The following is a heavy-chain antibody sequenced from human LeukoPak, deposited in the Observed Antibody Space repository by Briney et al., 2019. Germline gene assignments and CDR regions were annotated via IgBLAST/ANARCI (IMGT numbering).Heavy chain of an antibody. J-gene: IGHJ4*02. CDR2: INPNSGGT. V-gene: IGHV1-2*02. Sequence: GASVKVSCKASGYTFTGYYMHWMRQAPGQGLEWMGWINPNSGGTNYAQKFQGRVTMTRDTSISTAYMELSRLRSDDTAVYYCATRAASITMIADWGQGTLVTVSS. D-gene: IGHD3-22*01. CDR3: ATRAASITMIAD. CDR1: GYTFTGYY.